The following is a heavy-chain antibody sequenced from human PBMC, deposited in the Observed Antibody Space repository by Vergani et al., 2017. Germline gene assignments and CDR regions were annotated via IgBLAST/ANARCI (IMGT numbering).Heavy chain of an antibody. CDR3: ARRRYSGYDP. CDR1: GYTFTGYY. V-gene: IGHV1-69*01. CDR2: IIPIFGTA. Sequence: QVQLVQSGAEVKKPGASVKVSCKASGYTFTGYYMHWVRQAPGQGLEWMGGIIPIFGTANYAQKFQSRVTITADESTSTAYMELSSLRSEDTAVYYCARRRYSGYDPWGQGTLVTVSS. J-gene: IGHJ5*02. D-gene: IGHD5-12*01.